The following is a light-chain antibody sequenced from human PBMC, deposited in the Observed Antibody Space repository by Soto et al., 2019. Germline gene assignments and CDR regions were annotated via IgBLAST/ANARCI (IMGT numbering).Light chain of an antibody. Sequence: DIQMTQSPSTLSASVGDRVTITCRASQSIGSWLAWYQQKPGKAPNLLIYKASSLESGVPSRFSGSGSGTEFTLTISSLQPDDFETYYCQQYHSYSYTFGQGTKLEIK. CDR1: QSIGSW. J-gene: IGKJ2*01. V-gene: IGKV1-5*03. CDR2: KAS. CDR3: QQYHSYSYT.